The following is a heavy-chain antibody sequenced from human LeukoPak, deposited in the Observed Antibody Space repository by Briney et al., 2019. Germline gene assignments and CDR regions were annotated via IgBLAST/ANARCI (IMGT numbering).Heavy chain of an antibody. CDR2: IYSGGST. CDR3: ASTRSPPTYYYDSSGPPLDY. D-gene: IGHD3-22*01. Sequence: GGSLRLSCAASGFTFSSFAMHWVRQAPGKGLEWVSVIYSGGSTYYADSVKGRFTISRDNSKNTLYLQMNSLRAEDTAVYYCASTRSPPTYYYDSSGPPLDYWGQGTLVTVSS. V-gene: IGHV3-53*01. CDR1: GFTFSSFA. J-gene: IGHJ4*02.